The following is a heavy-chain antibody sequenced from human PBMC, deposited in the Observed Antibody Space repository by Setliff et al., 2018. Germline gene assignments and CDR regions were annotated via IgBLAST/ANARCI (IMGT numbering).Heavy chain of an antibody. J-gene: IGHJ4*02. D-gene: IGHD3-3*01. CDR3: RFWSSYYKNDY. V-gene: IGHV4-34*01. CDR2: INQSGNT. Sequence: SETLSLTCTVYGGSFSDYYWGWIRQSPGKRPEWIAEINQSGNTNYNPSLNSRVSVSVDTPTNQFSLKVFSVTVADTAVYYCRFWSSYYKNDYWAQGTLVTVSS. CDR1: GGSFSDYY.